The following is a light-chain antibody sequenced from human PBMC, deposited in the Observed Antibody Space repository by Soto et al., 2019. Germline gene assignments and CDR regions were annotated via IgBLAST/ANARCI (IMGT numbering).Light chain of an antibody. CDR2: DAS. CDR3: QQRDNWPNT. Sequence: EIVLTQSPATLSLSPGERATLSCRTSQSVGTYLAWYQHNPGQAPRLLIYDASNRATGIPARFRGSGSGTDVTLTISSPEPEDVAVYYCQQRDNWPNTFGQGTKLEIK. J-gene: IGKJ2*01. CDR1: QSVGTY. V-gene: IGKV3-11*01.